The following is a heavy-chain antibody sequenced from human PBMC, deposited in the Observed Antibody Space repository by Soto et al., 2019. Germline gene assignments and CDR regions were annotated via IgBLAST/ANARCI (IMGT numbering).Heavy chain of an antibody. D-gene: IGHD6-19*01. J-gene: IGHJ3*02. CDR1: GFTFSSYA. CDR3: RWSSGSQLGAFDI. CDR2: ISYDGSNK. V-gene: IGHV3-30-3*01. Sequence: GGSLRLSCAASGFTFSSYAMHWVRQAPGKGLEWVAVISYDGSNKYYADSVKGRITISRDNSKNTLYLQMNSLRAEDTAVYYCRWSSGSQLGAFDIWGQGTMVTVSS.